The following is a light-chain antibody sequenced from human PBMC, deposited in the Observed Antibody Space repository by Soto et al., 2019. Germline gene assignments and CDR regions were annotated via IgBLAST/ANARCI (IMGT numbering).Light chain of an antibody. CDR3: SSFSTYNARV. CDR2: DVT. V-gene: IGLV2-14*01. J-gene: IGLJ2*01. Sequence: QSVLTQPASVSGSPGQSITISCTGTSSDIGGYNSVSWYQQHPGTAPKLMIYDVTYRPSGVSTRFSGSKSGNTASLTISGLRADDEADYFCSSFSTYNARVFGGGTQLTVL. CDR1: SSDIGGYNS.